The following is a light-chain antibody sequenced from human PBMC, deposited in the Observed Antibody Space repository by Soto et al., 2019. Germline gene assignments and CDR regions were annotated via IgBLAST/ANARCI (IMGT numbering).Light chain of an antibody. Sequence: AIQMTQSPSSLSASVGDRVTITCRASQGIRNDLGWYQQRPGKAPKLMIYATSNLQTGVPSRLSGSVFGTVFTFIFISLQPEDFATYYCLQDYSYPRTFGQGTKVDIK. CDR3: LQDYSYPRT. V-gene: IGKV1-6*01. J-gene: IGKJ1*01. CDR2: ATS. CDR1: QGIRND.